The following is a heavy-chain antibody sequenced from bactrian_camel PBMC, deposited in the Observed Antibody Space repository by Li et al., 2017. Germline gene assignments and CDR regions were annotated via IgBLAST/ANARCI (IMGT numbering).Heavy chain of an antibody. CDR1: GFTFSSCY. Sequence: HVQLVESGGGLVQPGGSLRLSCAASGFTFSSCYMSWVRQAPGKGLEWVSSVYSDGTNTYYADSVKGRFTTSRDNAKNTVYLQMNSLKSEDTALYYCATVAGSFSDDYARVRAYVYWGQGTQVTVS. J-gene: IGHJ4*01. CDR2: VYSDGTNT. D-gene: IGHD4*01. CDR3: ATVAGSFSDDYARVRAYVY. V-gene: IGHV3-2*01.